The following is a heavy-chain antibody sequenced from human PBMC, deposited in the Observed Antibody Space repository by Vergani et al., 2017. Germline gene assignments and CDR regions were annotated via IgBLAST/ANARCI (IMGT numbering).Heavy chain of an antibody. V-gene: IGHV1-3*01. D-gene: IGHD6-19*01. CDR2: INAGNGNT. CDR3: AREGSAVAGYFQH. J-gene: IGHJ1*01. CDR1: GYTFTSYA. Sequence: QVQLVQSGAEVKKPGASVKVSCKASGYTFTSYAMHWVRQAPGQRLGWMGWINAGNGNTKYSQKFQGRVTITRDTSESTAYMELSSPRSEDTAVYYCAREGSAVAGYFQHWGQGTLVTVSS.